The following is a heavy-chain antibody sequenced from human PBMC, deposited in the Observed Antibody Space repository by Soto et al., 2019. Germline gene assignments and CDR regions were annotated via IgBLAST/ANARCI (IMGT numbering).Heavy chain of an antibody. Sequence: QVLLVESGGALVKPGGSLRLSCAASGFTFSDYYMSWIRQPPGKGLEWVSYISKTSTSSNYGDSMKGRFTISRDNAKNPLLPPIKRLRGEGTAVYFCAGDNGGAFDYRGQGTLVTVSS. D-gene: IGHD2-8*01. CDR3: AGDNGGAFDY. V-gene: IGHV3-11*05. CDR2: ISKTSTSS. CDR1: GFTFSDYY. J-gene: IGHJ4*02.